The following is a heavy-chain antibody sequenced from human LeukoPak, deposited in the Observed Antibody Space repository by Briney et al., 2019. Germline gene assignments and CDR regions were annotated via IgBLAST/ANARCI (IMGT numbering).Heavy chain of an antibody. CDR1: GGSISSGSYY. CDR3: AREVTADWYFDF. V-gene: IGHV4-61*02. Sequence: PSQTLSLTCTVSGGSISSGSYYWSWIRQPAGKGLEWIGRIYTSGSTNYNPSLKSRVTISVDTSKNQFSLKLNSVTAADTAVYYCAREVTADWYFDFWGRGTLVTVSS. D-gene: IGHD2-21*02. CDR2: IYTSGST. J-gene: IGHJ2*01.